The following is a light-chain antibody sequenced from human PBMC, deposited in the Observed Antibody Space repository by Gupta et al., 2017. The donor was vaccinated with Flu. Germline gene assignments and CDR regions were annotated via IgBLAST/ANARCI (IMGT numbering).Light chain of an antibody. J-gene: IGKJ4*01. V-gene: IGKV1-5*03. CDR1: QSINSW. CDR2: KAS. CDR3: QQYNNYPLT. Sequence: DIQMTQPPSTLSASVGDRLTITCRASQSINSWLAWYQQKPGKAPKLLMYKASSLESGVPSRFSGSGSGTDFTLTISSLLPDDFATYYCQQYNNYPLTFGGGTKVEIK.